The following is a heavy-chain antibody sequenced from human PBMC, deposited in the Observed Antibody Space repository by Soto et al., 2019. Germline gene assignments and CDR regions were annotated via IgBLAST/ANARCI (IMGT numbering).Heavy chain of an antibody. Sequence: EVQLVESGGGLVQPGGSLKLSCAASGFTFSGSAMHWVRQASGKGLEWVGRIRSKANSYATAYAASVKGRFTISRDDSKNTAYLQMNSLKTEDTAVYYCTRHFSSGYYIVDYWGQGTLVTVSS. CDR3: TRHFSSGYYIVDY. CDR1: GFTFSGSA. CDR2: IRSKANSYAT. D-gene: IGHD3-3*01. V-gene: IGHV3-73*01. J-gene: IGHJ4*02.